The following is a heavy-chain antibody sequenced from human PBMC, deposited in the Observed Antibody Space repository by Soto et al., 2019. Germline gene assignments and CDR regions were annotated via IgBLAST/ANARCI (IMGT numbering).Heavy chain of an antibody. CDR1: GFTFSSYA. CDR2: ISYDGSNK. J-gene: IGHJ5*02. Sequence: QVQLVESGGGVVQPGRSLRLSCAASGFTFSSYAMHWVRQAPGKGLEWVAVISYDGSNKYYADSVKGRFTISRDNSKNTLYLQMNSLIAEDTAVYYCAPPCEGVTCFAPWGQGTLVTVSS. CDR3: APPCEGVTCFAP. V-gene: IGHV3-30-3*01. D-gene: IGHD3-10*01.